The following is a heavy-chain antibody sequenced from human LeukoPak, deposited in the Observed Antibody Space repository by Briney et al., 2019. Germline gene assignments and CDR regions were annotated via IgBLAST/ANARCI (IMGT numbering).Heavy chain of an antibody. Sequence: SETLSLTCTVSGGSISSYYWSWIRQPPGKGLEWIGYVYYSGNTNYNPSLQSRVTISVDTSKNQFPLKLSSVTAADTAVYYCASSDMVRGVTLFDPWGQGTLVTVSS. CDR1: GGSISSYY. D-gene: IGHD3-10*01. V-gene: IGHV4-59*01. CDR2: VYYSGNT. CDR3: ASSDMVRGVTLFDP. J-gene: IGHJ5*02.